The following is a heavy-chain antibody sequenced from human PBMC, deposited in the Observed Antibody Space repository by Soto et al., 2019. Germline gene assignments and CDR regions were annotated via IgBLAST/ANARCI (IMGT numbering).Heavy chain of an antibody. Sequence: GESLKISCNGSGYSFTIYCISLVLQMPGKGLEWMWRIDPSDSYTNYSPSFQGHVTISADKSISTAYLQWSSLKASDTAMYYCARLLRYFDWLGSFPYGMDVWGQGTTVTVSS. V-gene: IGHV5-10-1*01. CDR1: GYSFTIYC. CDR2: IDPSDSYT. CDR3: ARLLRYFDWLGSFPYGMDV. D-gene: IGHD3-9*01. J-gene: IGHJ6*02.